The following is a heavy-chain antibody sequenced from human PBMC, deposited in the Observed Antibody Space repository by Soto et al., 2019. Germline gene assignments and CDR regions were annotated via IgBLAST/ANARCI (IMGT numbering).Heavy chain of an antibody. CDR2: STSDGGST. V-gene: IGHV3-64D*06. J-gene: IGHJ5*02. Sequence: HPGGSTRIGSAASRLSVNSSWMDWVRQNQGKGLEYVSASTSDGGSTNFADSVKGRFTISRDNSRNMLYLQMSSLRAEDTAIYYCVKPPAYYHDSSAYSAAWGQGTLVTVSP. D-gene: IGHD3-22*01. CDR1: RLSVNSSW. CDR3: VKPPAYYHDSSAYSAA.